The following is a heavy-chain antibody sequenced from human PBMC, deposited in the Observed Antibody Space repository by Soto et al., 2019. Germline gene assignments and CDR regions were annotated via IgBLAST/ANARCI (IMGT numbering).Heavy chain of an antibody. D-gene: IGHD4-17*01. CDR2: IRVYNGNT. V-gene: IGHV1-18*04. J-gene: IGHJ4*02. CDR1: GYTFSRYG. Sequence: ASVKVSCKASGYTFSRYGISWVRQATGQGLEWMGWIRVYNGNTKYAQKVQDRVTMTTDTSTSTAYMELRSLRSDDTAVDYSARKEDYGDYVDYWGQGTLVTVSS. CDR3: ARKEDYGDYVDY.